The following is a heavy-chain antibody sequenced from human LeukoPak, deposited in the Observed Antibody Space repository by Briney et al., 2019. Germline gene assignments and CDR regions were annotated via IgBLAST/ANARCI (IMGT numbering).Heavy chain of an antibody. CDR1: GFTVNSNY. CDR3: ANGDSGWLFDY. J-gene: IGHJ4*02. D-gene: IGHD6-19*01. Sequence: PGGSLRLSCAASGFTVNSNYMSWVRQAPGKGLEWVSAISGSGGSTYYADSVKGRFTISRSNSKNTLYLQMNSLGAEDTAVYYCANGDSGWLFDYWGQGTLVTVSS. V-gene: IGHV3-23*01. CDR2: ISGSGGST.